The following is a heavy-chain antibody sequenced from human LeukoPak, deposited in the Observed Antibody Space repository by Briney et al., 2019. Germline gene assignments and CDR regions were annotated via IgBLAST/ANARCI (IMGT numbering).Heavy chain of an antibody. V-gene: IGHV3-30*18. D-gene: IGHD2-15*01. CDR1: GFTFSDCY. CDR2: ISYDGSNK. J-gene: IGHJ4*02. CDR3: AKDLQYCSGGSCYSGDPGPDY. Sequence: TGGSLRLSCAASGFTFSDCYMSWIRQAPGKGLEWVAVISYDGSNKYYADSVKGRFTISRDNSKNTLYLQMNSLRAEDTAVYYCAKDLQYCSGGSCYSGDPGPDYWGQGTLVTVSS.